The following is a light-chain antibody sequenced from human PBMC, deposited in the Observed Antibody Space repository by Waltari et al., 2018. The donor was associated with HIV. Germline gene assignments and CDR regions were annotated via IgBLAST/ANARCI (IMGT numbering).Light chain of an antibody. Sequence: QSVLTQPPSASGTPGQSVTIPCSGSSPNIGSNTVNWYQQLPGTAPKLLIYNNYQRPAGVPDRFSGSKSGTSASLAISGLQSEDEADYYCAAWDDSLNGVVFGGGTKLTVL. J-gene: IGLJ2*01. CDR3: AAWDDSLNGVV. CDR2: NNY. V-gene: IGLV1-44*01. CDR1: SPNIGSNT.